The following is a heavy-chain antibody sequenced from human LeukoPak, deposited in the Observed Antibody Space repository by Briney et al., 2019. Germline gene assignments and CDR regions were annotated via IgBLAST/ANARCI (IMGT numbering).Heavy chain of an antibody. CDR1: GGSISSYY. Sequence: SETLSLTCTVSGGSISSYYWSWIRQPPGKGLEWIGYIYYSGSTNYNPSLKSRVTISVDTSKNQFSLKLNSVTAADTAVYYCARDYGGNSNYYYYGMDVWGQGTTVTVS. D-gene: IGHD4-23*01. CDR3: ARDYGGNSNYYYYGMDV. CDR2: IYYSGST. V-gene: IGHV4-59*01. J-gene: IGHJ6*02.